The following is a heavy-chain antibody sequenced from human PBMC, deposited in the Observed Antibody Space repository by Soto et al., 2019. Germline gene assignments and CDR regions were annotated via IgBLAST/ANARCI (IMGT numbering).Heavy chain of an antibody. CDR1: VYTFTGYY. J-gene: IGHJ4*02. CDR3: ARNLRYFDWLSPFDY. D-gene: IGHD3-9*01. V-gene: IGHV1-2*04. Sequence: GASVKVSCKASVYTFTGYYMHWVRQAPGQGLEWMGWINPNSGGTNYAQKFQGWVTMTRDTSISTAYMELSRLRSDDTAVYYCARNLRYFDWLSPFDYWGQGTLVTV. CDR2: INPNSGGT.